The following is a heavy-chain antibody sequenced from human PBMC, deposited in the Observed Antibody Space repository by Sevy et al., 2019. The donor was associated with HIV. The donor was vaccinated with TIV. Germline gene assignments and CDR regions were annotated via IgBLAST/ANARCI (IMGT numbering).Heavy chain of an antibody. CDR2: FDPEDDER. J-gene: IGHJ4*02. CDR3: ATTKEYYDSSGSPFDY. CDR1: GKTLTQLA. V-gene: IGHV1-24*01. D-gene: IGHD3-22*01. Sequence: ASVKVSCKVSGKTLTQLAMHWVRQAPGKGLEWMGTFDPEDDERIYAQKFQGRVTMTEDRSTDTAYMELRILRSDDTAVYYCATTKEYYDSSGSPFDYWGQGTLVTVSS.